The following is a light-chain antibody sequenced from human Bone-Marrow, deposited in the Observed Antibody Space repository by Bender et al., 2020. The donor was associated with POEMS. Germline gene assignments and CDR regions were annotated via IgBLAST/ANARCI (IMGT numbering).Light chain of an antibody. Sequence: QSALTQPASVSGSPGQSITISCTGTNSDVGNYNLVSWYQQLPGQAPKLIIYEVTKRASGISYRFSGSKSGNTASLTISGLQADDEAVYYCCSYADGSNLVFGGGTKVTVL. CDR2: EVT. V-gene: IGLV2-23*02. CDR3: CSYADGSNLV. J-gene: IGLJ2*01. CDR1: NSDVGNYNL.